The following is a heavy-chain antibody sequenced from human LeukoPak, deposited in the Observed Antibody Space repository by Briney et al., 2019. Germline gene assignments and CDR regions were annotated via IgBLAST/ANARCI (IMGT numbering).Heavy chain of an antibody. Sequence: ASVKVSCKASGYTFTSYAMHWVRQAPGQRLEWMGWVNAGNGNTKYSQKFQGRVTITRDTSASTAYMELSSLRSEDTAVYYCARGMTTVTTWRNYLDYWGQGTLVTVSS. CDR3: ARGMTTVTTWRNYLDY. J-gene: IGHJ4*02. CDR1: GYTFTSYA. V-gene: IGHV1-3*01. CDR2: VNAGNGNT. D-gene: IGHD4-17*01.